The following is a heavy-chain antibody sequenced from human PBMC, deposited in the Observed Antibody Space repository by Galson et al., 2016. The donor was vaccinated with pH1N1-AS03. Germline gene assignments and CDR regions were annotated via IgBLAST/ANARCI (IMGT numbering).Heavy chain of an antibody. D-gene: IGHD6-19*01. CDR2: LNSTRGNT. Sequence: SVKVSCKASGYSFINYAIHWVRQAPGQRLEWMGWLNSTRGNTEYSQKFQGRVTITRDTSASTASMELSSLRSEDTAVYYCAKVGTVISSGWYGRFDYWGQGTLVTVSS. V-gene: IGHV1-3*01. CDR1: GYSFINYA. J-gene: IGHJ4*02. CDR3: AKVGTVISSGWYGRFDY.